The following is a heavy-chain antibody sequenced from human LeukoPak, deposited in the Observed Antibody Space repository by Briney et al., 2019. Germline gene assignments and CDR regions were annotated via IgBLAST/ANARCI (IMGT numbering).Heavy chain of an antibody. CDR2: ISGSGGST. Sequence: QPGGSLRLSCAASGFTFSSYAMSWVRQAPGKGLEWVSAISGSGGSTYYADSVKGRFTISRDNAKNSLYLQMNSLRAEDTAVYYCARDRYGSGSYYNSFDYWGQGTLVTVSS. V-gene: IGHV3-23*01. J-gene: IGHJ4*02. CDR1: GFTFSSYA. CDR3: ARDRYGSGSYYNSFDY. D-gene: IGHD3-10*01.